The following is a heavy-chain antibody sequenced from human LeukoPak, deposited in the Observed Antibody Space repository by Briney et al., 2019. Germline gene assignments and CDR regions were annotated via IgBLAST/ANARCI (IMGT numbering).Heavy chain of an antibody. V-gene: IGHV3-11*01. D-gene: IGHD4-17*01. CDR1: GFIFNDYY. CDR2: ISRTGNTI. CDR3: ARDLGSSTVTTAFDY. Sequence: GGSLRLSCTASGFIFNDYYMSWIRQTPGKGLEWLSYISRTGNTIYYRDSVKGRFTISRNNANNQLHLQMDNLRAEDTAVYFCARDLGSSTVTTAFDYWGQGTLVTVSS. J-gene: IGHJ4*02.